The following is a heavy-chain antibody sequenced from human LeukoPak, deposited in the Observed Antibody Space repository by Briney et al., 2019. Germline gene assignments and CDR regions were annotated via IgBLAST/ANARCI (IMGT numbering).Heavy chain of an antibody. CDR2: IYYSGST. J-gene: IGHJ4*02. Sequence: SETLSLTCTVSGGSISSYYWGWIRQPPGKGLEWIGSIYYSGSTYYNPSLKSRVTISVDMSKNQFSLKLSSVTAADTAVYYGTRVTIHGNSDSWGQGTLVTVSS. CDR3: TRVTIHGNSDS. CDR1: GGSISSYY. V-gene: IGHV4-39*07. D-gene: IGHD5-24*01.